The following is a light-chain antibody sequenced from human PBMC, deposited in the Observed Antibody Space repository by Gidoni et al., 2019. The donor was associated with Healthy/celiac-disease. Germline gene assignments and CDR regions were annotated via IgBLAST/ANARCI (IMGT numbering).Light chain of an antibody. CDR2: GAF. V-gene: IGKV3-20*01. J-gene: IGKJ1*01. Sequence: EIVLTQSPATLSLSPGERATLSCRASQSIGSSFLAWYQQKPGQAPRLLIYGAFNRATSIPDRFSGSGSGTDFTLTISRLEPEDFAVYYCQQYGSSPSTFGQGTKVEIK. CDR1: QSIGSSF. CDR3: QQYGSSPST.